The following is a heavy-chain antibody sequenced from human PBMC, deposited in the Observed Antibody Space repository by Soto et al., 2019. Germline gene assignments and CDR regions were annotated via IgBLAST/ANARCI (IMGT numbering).Heavy chain of an antibody. J-gene: IGHJ3*02. D-gene: IGHD3-22*01. CDR3: ARDRNYYDSSGPDAFDI. Sequence: NPSETLSLTCTVSGGSISSGGYYWSWIRQHPGKGLEWIGYIYYSGSTYYNPSLKSRVTISVDTSKNQFSLKLSSVTAADTAVYYCARDRNYYDSSGPDAFDIWGQGTMVTVSS. V-gene: IGHV4-31*03. CDR1: GGSISSGGYY. CDR2: IYYSGST.